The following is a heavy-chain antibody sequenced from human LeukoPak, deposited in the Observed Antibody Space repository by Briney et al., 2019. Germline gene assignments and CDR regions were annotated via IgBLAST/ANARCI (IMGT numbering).Heavy chain of an antibody. CDR1: GGSFSGYY. D-gene: IGHD2/OR15-2a*01. CDR2: INHSGST. Sequence: PSETLSLTCAVYGGSFSGYYWSWIRQPPGKGLEWIGEINHSGSTNYNPSLKSRVTISVDTSKNQFSLKLSSVTAADTAVYYCARGRSYYFLWGQGTLVTVSS. CDR3: ARGRSYYFL. J-gene: IGHJ4*02. V-gene: IGHV4-34*01.